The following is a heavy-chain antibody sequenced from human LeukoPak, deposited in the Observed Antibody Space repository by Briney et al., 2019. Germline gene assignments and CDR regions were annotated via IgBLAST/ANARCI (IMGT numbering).Heavy chain of an antibody. CDR1: GFTFSSYA. D-gene: IGHD5-12*01. J-gene: IGHJ4*02. CDR3: ARKPQPTWATILDY. V-gene: IGHV3-30-3*01. CDR2: ISYDGSNK. Sequence: AGGSLRLSCAVSGFTFSSYAMHWVRQAPGKGLEWVAVISYDGSNKYYADSVKGRFTTSRDNSKNTLYLQMNSLRADDTAVYYCARKPQPTWATILDYWGQGTLVTVSS.